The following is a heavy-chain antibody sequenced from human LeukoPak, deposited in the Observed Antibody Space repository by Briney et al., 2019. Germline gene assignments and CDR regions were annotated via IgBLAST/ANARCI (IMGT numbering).Heavy chain of an antibody. CDR2: ISSSGSTI. CDR1: GFTFSDYY. CDR3: ARAVKSANWFDP. V-gene: IGHV3-11*01. J-gene: IGHJ5*02. Sequence: GSLRLSFAASGFTFSDYYMSWIRQAPGKGLEWVSYISSSGSTIYYADSVKGRFTISRDNAKNSLYLQMNSLRAEDTAVYYCARAVKSANWFDPWGQGTLVTVSS.